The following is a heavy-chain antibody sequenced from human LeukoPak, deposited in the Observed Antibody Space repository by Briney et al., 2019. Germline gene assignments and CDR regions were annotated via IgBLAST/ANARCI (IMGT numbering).Heavy chain of an antibody. CDR1: GGSFSGDF. CDR2: INHSGST. V-gene: IGHV4-34*01. Sequence: SETLSLTCAVYGGSFSGDFWSWIRQSPGKGLEWIGEINHSGSTNYNPSLKSRVTISVDTSKNQFSLKLSSVTAADTAVYYCARESDWDNIDYWGQGTLVTVSS. D-gene: IGHD1/OR15-1a*01. CDR3: ARESDWDNIDY. J-gene: IGHJ4*02.